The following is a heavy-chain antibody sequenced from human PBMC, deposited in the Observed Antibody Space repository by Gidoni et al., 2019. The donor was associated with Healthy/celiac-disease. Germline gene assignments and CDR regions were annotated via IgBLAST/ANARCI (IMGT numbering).Heavy chain of an antibody. Sequence: VQLQESGPGLVKPSQTLSLSFTASGGSISSGSYYRSWIRQPAGKALEWIGRIYTSGSTNYNPSLKSRVTISVDTSKNQFSLKLSSVTAADTAVYYCARVPDTAMAVDYWGQGTLVTVSS. CDR1: GGSISSGSYY. J-gene: IGHJ4*02. CDR2: IYTSGST. D-gene: IGHD5-18*01. CDR3: ARVPDTAMAVDY. V-gene: IGHV4-61*02.